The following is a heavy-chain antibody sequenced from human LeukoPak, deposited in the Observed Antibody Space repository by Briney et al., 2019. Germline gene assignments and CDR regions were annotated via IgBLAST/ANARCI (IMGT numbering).Heavy chain of an antibody. J-gene: IGHJ6*03. V-gene: IGHV3-74*01. CDR3: ARQGHNYDFWTRANYYYYYMDV. Sequence: GGSLRLSCAASGFTFSSYWMHWVRQAPGKGLVWVSRINSDGSSTSYADSVKGRFTISRDNAKNTLYLQMNSLRAEDTAVYYCARQGHNYDFWTRANYYYYYMDVWGKGTTVTVSS. CDR1: GFTFSSYW. D-gene: IGHD3-3*01. CDR2: INSDGSST.